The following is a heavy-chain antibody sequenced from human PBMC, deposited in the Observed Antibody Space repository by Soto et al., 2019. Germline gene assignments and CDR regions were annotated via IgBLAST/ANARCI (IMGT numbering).Heavy chain of an antibody. Sequence: SETLSLTCTVSGGSISSYYWSWIRQPPGKGLEWIGYIYYSGSTNYNPSLKSRVTISVDTSKNQFSLKLSSVTAADTAVYYCARYEEQLAVAGITNWFDPWGQGTLVTVSS. J-gene: IGHJ5*02. CDR2: IYYSGST. CDR1: GGSISSYY. V-gene: IGHV4-59*01. D-gene: IGHD6-19*01. CDR3: ARYEEQLAVAGITNWFDP.